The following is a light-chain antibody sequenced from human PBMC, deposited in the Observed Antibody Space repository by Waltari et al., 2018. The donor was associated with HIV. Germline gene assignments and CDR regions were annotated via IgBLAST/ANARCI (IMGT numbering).Light chain of an antibody. CDR1: DSTLGTSS. CDR3: STWDKTQSAQV. CDR2: SNH. V-gene: IGLV1-47*01. Sequence: QPVLTQLPSVSGTPGQTVTIPCSGSDSTLGTSSVSWYQVLPGTTPRLLIFSNHERPSGVPGRFSGSKSGASASLTIFGLRSEDEADYYCSTWDKTQSAQVFGGGTKLTVL. J-gene: IGLJ3*02.